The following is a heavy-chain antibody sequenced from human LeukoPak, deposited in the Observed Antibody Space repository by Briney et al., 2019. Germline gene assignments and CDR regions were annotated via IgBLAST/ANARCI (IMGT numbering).Heavy chain of an antibody. D-gene: IGHD2-15*01. J-gene: IGHJ6*03. V-gene: IGHV3-20*04. Sequence: GGSLRLSCAASGFTFDDYGMSWVRQAPGKGREGVCGINWNGGSTGYADSVKGRFTISRDNAKNSLYLQMNSLRAEDTALYYCAKSGRNYYYYYMDVWGKGTTVTVSS. CDR1: GFTFDDYG. CDR2: INWNGGST. CDR3: AKSGRNYYYYYMDV.